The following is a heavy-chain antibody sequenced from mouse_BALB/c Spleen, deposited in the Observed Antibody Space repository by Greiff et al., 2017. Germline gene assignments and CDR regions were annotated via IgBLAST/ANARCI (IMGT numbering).Heavy chain of an antibody. V-gene: IGHV1-69*02. D-gene: IGHD4-1*01. CDR3: TRGTGRAMDY. CDR2: IYPSDSYT. CDR1: GYTFTSYW. J-gene: IGHJ4*01. Sequence: VQLQQSGAELVRPGASVKLSCKASGYTFTSYWINWVKQRPGQGLEWIGNIYPSDSYTNYNQKFKDKATLTVDKSSSTAYMQLSSPTSEDSAVYYCTRGTGRAMDYWGQGTSVTVSS.